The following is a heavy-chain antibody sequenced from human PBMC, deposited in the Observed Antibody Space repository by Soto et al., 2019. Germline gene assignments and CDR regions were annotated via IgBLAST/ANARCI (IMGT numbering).Heavy chain of an antibody. J-gene: IGHJ4*02. D-gene: IGHD1-26*01. CDR1: GGSISSSSYY. Sequence: SETLSLTCTVSGGSISSSSYYWGWIRQPPGKGLEWIGSIYYSGSTYYNPSLKSRVTISVDTSKNQFSLKLSSVTAADTAVYYCARALYSGSYCDYWGQGTLVTVSS. CDR2: IYYSGST. V-gene: IGHV4-39*01. CDR3: ARALYSGSYCDY.